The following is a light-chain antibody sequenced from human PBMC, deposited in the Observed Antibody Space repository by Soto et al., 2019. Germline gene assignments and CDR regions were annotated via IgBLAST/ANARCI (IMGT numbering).Light chain of an antibody. V-gene: IGLV1-44*01. J-gene: IGLJ2*01. CDR3: AAWDDSLRGRL. CDR1: NSNIGTNT. CDR2: NNN. Sequence: QSILTQPPSTSGTPGQMVTISCSGDNSNIGTNTVNWYRQVPGTAPQLLIYNNNQRPSGISGRFSGSKSGASASLAISGLQSEDEGDYYCAAWDDSLRGRLFGGGTKVTVL.